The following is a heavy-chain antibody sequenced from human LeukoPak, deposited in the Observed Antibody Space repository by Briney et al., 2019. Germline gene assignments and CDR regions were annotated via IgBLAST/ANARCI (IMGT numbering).Heavy chain of an antibody. D-gene: IGHD1-26*01. J-gene: IGHJ4*02. V-gene: IGHV4-34*01. CDR2: INHSGST. Sequence: PSETLSLTCAVYGGSFSGYYWSWIRQPPGKGLEWIGEINHSGSTNYNPSLKSRVTISVDTSKNQFSLKLSSVTAADTAVYYCARDGVWWSRSFDYWGREPWSPSPQ. CDR1: GGSFSGYY. CDR3: ARDGVWWSRSFDY.